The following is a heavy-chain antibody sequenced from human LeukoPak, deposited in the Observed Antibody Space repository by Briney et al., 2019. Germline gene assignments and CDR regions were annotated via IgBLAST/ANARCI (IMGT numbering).Heavy chain of an antibody. CDR1: GSTFTSSG. Sequence: ASVKLSCKASGSTFTSSGISWVRQSPGQGREGRGWISAYNGNTNYAQKLQGRVTMTTDTSTSTAYMELRSLRSDDTAVYYCARGGIAALFDYWGQGTLVTVSS. V-gene: IGHV1-18*01. D-gene: IGHD6-13*01. CDR3: ARGGIAALFDY. J-gene: IGHJ4*02. CDR2: ISAYNGNT.